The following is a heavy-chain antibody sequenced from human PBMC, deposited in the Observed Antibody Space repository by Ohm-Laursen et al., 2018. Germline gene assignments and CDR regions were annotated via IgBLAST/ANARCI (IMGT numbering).Heavy chain of an antibody. Sequence: GSSVKVSCKASGYIFTGYYMHWVRQAPGQGLEWMGRINPNSGNTNYAQKLQGRVTMTTDKSTSTAYMELRSLRSDDTAVYYCARDPPYSSSWYTFFPAFDPWGQGTLVTVSS. CDR3: ARDPPYSSSWYTFFPAFDP. CDR1: GYIFTGYY. J-gene: IGHJ5*02. CDR2: INPNSGNT. V-gene: IGHV1-2*06. D-gene: IGHD6-13*01.